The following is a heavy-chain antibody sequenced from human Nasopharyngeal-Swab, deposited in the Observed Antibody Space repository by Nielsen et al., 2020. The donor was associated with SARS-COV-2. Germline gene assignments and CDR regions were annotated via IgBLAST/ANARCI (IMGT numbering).Heavy chain of an antibody. CDR1: GFTFSSYS. CDR3: AITRAWQHWYFDI. D-gene: IGHD5-12*01. V-gene: IGHV3-21*01. Sequence: GESLKISCAASGFTFSSYSMNWVRQGPGKGLEWVSSISSSSSYINYADSVKGRFTISRDNAENSLYLQMNSLRAEDTAVYYCAITRAWQHWYFDIWGLGTLVTVSS. CDR2: ISSSSSYI. J-gene: IGHJ2*01.